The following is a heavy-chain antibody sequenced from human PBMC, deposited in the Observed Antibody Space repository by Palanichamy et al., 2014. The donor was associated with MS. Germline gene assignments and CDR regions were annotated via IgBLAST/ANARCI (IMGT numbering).Heavy chain of an antibody. J-gene: IGHJ4*02. D-gene: IGHD2-2*01. Sequence: EWIGYIYYSGSTYYNPSLKSRVTISVDTSKNQFSLKLSSVTAADTAVYYCARGWVDCSSTSCYHGYYFDYWGQGTLVTVSS. V-gene: IGHV4-30-4*01. CDR3: ARGWVDCSSTSCYHGYYFDY. CDR2: IYYSGST.